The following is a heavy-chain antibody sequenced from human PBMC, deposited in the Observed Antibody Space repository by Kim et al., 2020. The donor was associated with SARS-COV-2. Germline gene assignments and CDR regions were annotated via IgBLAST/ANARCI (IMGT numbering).Heavy chain of an antibody. CDR1: GFTFSNAW. J-gene: IGHJ5*02. D-gene: IGHD3-22*01. Sequence: GGSLRLSCAASGFTFSNAWMSWVRQAPGKGLEWVGRIKSKTDGGTTDYAAPVKGRFTISRDDSKNTLYLQMNSLKTEDTAVYYCTTENSDPRYYYDSSGGDQFDPWGQGTLVTVSS. V-gene: IGHV3-15*01. CDR3: TTENSDPRYYYDSSGGDQFDP. CDR2: IKSKTDGGTT.